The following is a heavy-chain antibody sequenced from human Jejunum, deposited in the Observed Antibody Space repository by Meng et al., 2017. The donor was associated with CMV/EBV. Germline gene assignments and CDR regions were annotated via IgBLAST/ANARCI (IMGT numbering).Heavy chain of an antibody. CDR3: ARWSGSGNYPFADY. J-gene: IGHJ4*02. Sequence: VSRGSIPYNSWSWIRQSARKGLEWIGSISYSGSTNYNPSLKSRVTISMDTSENQFSLKVSSVTAGDTAVYYCARWSGSGNYPFADYWGQGTLVTVSS. CDR1: RGSIPYNS. D-gene: IGHD3-10*01. CDR2: ISYSGST. V-gene: IGHV4-59*01.